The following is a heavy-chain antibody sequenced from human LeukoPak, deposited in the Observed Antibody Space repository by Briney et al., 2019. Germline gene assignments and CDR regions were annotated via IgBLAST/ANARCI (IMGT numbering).Heavy chain of an antibody. J-gene: IGHJ4*02. CDR2: IVVGSGNT. CDR3: AAGHVGYSSGWYGY. CDR1: GYTFTGQY. V-gene: IGHV1-58*02. Sequence: ASVKVSCKASGYTFTGQYMHWVRQAPGQGLEWIGWIVVGSGNTNYAQKFQERVTITRDMSTSTAYMELSSLRSEDTAVYYCAAGHVGYSSGWYGYWGQGTLVTVSS. D-gene: IGHD6-19*01.